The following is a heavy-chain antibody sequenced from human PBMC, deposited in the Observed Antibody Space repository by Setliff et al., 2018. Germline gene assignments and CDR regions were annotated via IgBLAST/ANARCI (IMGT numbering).Heavy chain of an antibody. CDR2: IYTSGST. V-gene: IGHV4-4*08. D-gene: IGHD2-2*03. CDR1: GGSISSNY. CDR3: VRVEAGYCSSTSCYVVGAFDI. J-gene: IGHJ3*02. Sequence: PSETLSLTCTVSGGSISSNYWSWARQPPGKGLEWIGYIYTSGSTNYNPSLKSRGTISVDTSRNQFSLKLSSVTAADTAVYYCVRVEAGYCSSTSCYVVGAFDIWGQGTMVTVSS.